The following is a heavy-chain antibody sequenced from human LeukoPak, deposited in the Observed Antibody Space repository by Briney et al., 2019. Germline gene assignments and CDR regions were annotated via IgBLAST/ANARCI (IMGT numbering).Heavy chain of an antibody. CDR2: IYSGGNT. CDR3: AGRGYGDYAPFDY. D-gene: IGHD4-17*01. CDR1: GFTVSSNY. Sequence: GGSLRLSCAVSGFTVSSNYMTWVRQAPGEGLEWVSVIYSGGNTYYADSVKGRFTISRDNFKNTLYLQMNNLRAEDSAVYFCAGRGYGDYAPFDYWGQGTLDTVSS. V-gene: IGHV3-66*04. J-gene: IGHJ4*02.